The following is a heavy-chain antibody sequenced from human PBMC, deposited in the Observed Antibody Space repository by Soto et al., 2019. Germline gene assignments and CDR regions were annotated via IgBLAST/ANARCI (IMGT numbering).Heavy chain of an antibody. J-gene: IGHJ4*02. CDR2: ISGTSPTT. CDR1: GFTFSTYD. CDR3: ARDRDGDEDFDS. D-gene: IGHD2-15*01. Sequence: LRLSCAASGFTFSTYDMNWVRQAPGKGLEWISFISGTSPTTPYADSVRGRFTISRDDARNSLYLQMNSLRDDDTAVYYCARDRDGDEDFDSWGQGTLVTVS. V-gene: IGHV3-48*02.